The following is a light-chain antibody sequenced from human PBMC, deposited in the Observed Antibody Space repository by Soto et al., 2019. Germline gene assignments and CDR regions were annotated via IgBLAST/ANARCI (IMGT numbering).Light chain of an antibody. V-gene: IGKV4-1*01. CDR3: QQYLNPPQN. Sequence: DIVMTQSPDSLAVSLGERATINCRSSQSVLYSTNNKNYLAWYQQKPGQPPKLLIYWASTRESGVPDRFSASGSGTDFTLTISSLQAEDVAVYNCQQYLNPPQNFGQGTKVEIK. CDR2: WAS. CDR1: QSVLYSTNNKNY. J-gene: IGKJ1*01.